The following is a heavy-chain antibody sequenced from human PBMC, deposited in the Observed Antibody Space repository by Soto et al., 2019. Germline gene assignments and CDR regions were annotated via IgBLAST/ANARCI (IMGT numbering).Heavy chain of an antibody. CDR2: INPNSGAT. V-gene: IGHV1-2*02. CDR1: GYTFSGFY. Sequence: GASVKVSCKASGYTFSGFYYMHWVQQAPGQGLEWMGWINPNSGATHYPRKFQGRVTMTRDTSISTAYMELRSLRSDDTAVYYCARGYDFWSGYYTDNWFDPWGQGTLVTVSS. J-gene: IGHJ5*02. CDR3: ARGYDFWSGYYTDNWFDP. D-gene: IGHD3-3*01.